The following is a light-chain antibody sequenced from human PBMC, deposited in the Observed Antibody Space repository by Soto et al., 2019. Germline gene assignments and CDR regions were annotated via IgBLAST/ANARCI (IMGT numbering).Light chain of an antibody. CDR1: QSVSNN. CDR2: YIS. CDR3: QQHNQWPIT. V-gene: IGKV3D-15*01. Sequence: IMLTQSPATLSLSPGERATLSCRASQSVSNNYLAWYQQKPGQAPRLLIYYISTRATGIPARFSGSGSGTEFTLTINSLQSEDSAVYYCQQHNQWPITFGQGTRLEVK. J-gene: IGKJ5*01.